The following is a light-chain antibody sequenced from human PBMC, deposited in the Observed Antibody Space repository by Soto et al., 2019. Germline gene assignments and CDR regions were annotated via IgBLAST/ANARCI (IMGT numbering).Light chain of an antibody. J-gene: IGLJ2*01. V-gene: IGLV2-23*03. Sequence: QSVLTQPASVSGSPGQSITISCTGTSSDVGSYNLVSWYQQHPGKAPKLMIYEGSKRPSGVSNRFSGSKSGNTASLTISGLQAEDEADYSCCSYAGSSTFVVFGGVTKLTVL. CDR2: EGS. CDR3: CSYAGSSTFVV. CDR1: SSDVGSYNL.